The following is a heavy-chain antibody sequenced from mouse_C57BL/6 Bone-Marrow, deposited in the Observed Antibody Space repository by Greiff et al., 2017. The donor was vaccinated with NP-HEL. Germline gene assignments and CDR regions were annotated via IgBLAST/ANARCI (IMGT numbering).Heavy chain of an antibody. CDR2: IWSGGST. V-gene: IGHV2-2*01. Sequence: VMLVESGPGLVKPSQSLSITCTVSGFSLTSYGVPWVRQSPGKGLEWLGVIWSGGSTDYNAAFIYRLSISKDNSKSQDFVKKNSLQADDTARYYCATKCYFDVWGTGTTVTVSS. J-gene: IGHJ1*03. CDR1: GFSLTSYG. CDR3: ATKCYFDV.